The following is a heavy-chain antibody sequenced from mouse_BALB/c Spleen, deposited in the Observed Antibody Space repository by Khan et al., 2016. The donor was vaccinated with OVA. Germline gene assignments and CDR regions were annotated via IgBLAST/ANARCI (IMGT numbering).Heavy chain of an antibody. V-gene: IGHV1S137*01. CDR2: ISTYYGDA. CDR3: TRRGGGKRFAY. CDR1: GYTFTDFT. J-gene: IGHJ3*01. Sequence: VQLQQSGAELVRPGVSVKISCKGSGYTFTDFTMHWVKQSHAMSLEWIGVISTYYGDATYNQKFKDKATMTVDKSSSTAYMELDRLTSEDSAIYDGTRRGGGKRFAYWGQGTLVTVSA.